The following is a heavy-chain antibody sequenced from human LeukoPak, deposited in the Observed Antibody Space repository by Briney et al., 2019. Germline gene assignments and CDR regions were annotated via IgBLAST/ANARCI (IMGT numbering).Heavy chain of an antibody. CDR2: IWYDGSNK. V-gene: IGHV3-33*06. J-gene: IGHJ4*02. CDR3: AKPHDSGGYYPGY. Sequence: PGGSLRLSCAASGFTFSSYGMHWVRQAPGKGLEWVAVIWYDGSNKYYADSVKGRFTISRGNSKNTLYLQMNSLRAEDTAVYYCAKPHDSGGYYPGYWGQGTLVTVSS. CDR1: GFTFSSYG. D-gene: IGHD3-22*01.